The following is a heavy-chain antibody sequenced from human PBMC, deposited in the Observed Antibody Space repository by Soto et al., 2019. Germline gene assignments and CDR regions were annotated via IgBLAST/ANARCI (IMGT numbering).Heavy chain of an antibody. D-gene: IGHD1-26*01. J-gene: IGHJ4*02. CDR2: IFHTGTT. Sequence: PSETLSLTCTVSGGSVSSGNYYWSWIRQPPGKGLEWIGCIFHTGTTNYNPSLKSRVTISLDTSMNQFSLKLSSVTPADTAVYYCTRAPVSGSYCFDFWGQGTPVTVSS. CDR1: GGSVSSGNYY. CDR3: TRAPVSGSYCFDF. V-gene: IGHV4-61*01.